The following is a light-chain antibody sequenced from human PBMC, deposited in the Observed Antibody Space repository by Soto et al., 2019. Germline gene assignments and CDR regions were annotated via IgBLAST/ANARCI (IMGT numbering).Light chain of an antibody. CDR3: QQYGSSPYT. V-gene: IGKV3-20*01. Sequence: EIVLTQSPGTLSLSPGERATLSCRASQSVSSSSLAWYQQKPGQAPRLLIYAASSRATGIPDRFGGSGSGTDFTLTISRLDPEYFAVFYCQQYGSSPYTFGQGTKLEIK. CDR1: QSVSSSS. CDR2: AAS. J-gene: IGKJ2*01.